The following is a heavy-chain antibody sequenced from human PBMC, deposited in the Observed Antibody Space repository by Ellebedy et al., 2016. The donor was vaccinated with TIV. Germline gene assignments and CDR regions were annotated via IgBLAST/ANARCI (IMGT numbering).Heavy chain of an antibody. CDR2: IKQDGSEK. CDR3: ARGSGGYDAPHFDY. J-gene: IGHJ4*02. D-gene: IGHD5-12*01. CDR1: GFTFSRYW. Sequence: PGGSLRLSCAASGFTFSRYWLKWVRQAPGKGLEWVANIKQDGSEKYYVDSVKGRFTISRDNAKNSLYLQMNSLRAEDTAVYYCARGSGGYDAPHFDYWGQGTLVTVSS. V-gene: IGHV3-7*01.